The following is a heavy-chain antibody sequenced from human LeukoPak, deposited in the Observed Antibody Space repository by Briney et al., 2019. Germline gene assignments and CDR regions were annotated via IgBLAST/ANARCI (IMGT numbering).Heavy chain of an antibody. D-gene: IGHD3-10*01. Sequence: PGRSLRLSCAASGLTFSHYGVHWVRQAPGKGLEWVAVISYDGSNKYYADSVKGRFTISRDNSKNTLYLQMNSLRAEDTAVYYCAKGELLWFGEKITGWGQGTLVTVSS. CDR3: AKGELLWFGEKITG. CDR1: GLTFSHYG. CDR2: ISYDGSNK. J-gene: IGHJ4*02. V-gene: IGHV3-30*18.